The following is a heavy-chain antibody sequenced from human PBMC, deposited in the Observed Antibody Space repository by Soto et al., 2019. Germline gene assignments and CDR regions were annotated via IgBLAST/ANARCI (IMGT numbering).Heavy chain of an antibody. J-gene: IGHJ6*03. D-gene: IGHD3-3*01. CDR1: GFSLSNARMG. CDR3: ARTLRFLEWFPAGYMDV. V-gene: IGHV2-26*01. Sequence: SGPTLVNPTETLTLTCTVSGFSLSNARMGVSWIRQPPGKALEWLAHIFSNDEKSYSTSLKSRLTISKDTSKSQVVLTVTNMDPVDTATYYCARTLRFLEWFPAGYMDVRGKGTTVTVSS. CDR2: IFSNDEK.